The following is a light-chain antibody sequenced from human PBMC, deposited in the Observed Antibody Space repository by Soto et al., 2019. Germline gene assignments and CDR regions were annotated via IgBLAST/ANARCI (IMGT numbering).Light chain of an antibody. J-gene: IGKJ1*01. V-gene: IGKV3-20*01. Sequence: EIVLTQSPGTLSLSPGERATLSCRASQSVSNSYLAWYQQKPGQAPRLLIYGASSRATGIPDRFSGSASGTDFTLTISRLEPEDFAVYYCQQYGSSPWTFGQGTKVDNK. CDR1: QSVSNSY. CDR2: GAS. CDR3: QQYGSSPWT.